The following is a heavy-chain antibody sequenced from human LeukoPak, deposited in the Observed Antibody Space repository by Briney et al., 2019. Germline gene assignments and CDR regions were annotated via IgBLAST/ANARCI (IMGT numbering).Heavy chain of an antibody. Sequence: SETLSLTCTVSGGSISSYYWSWIRQPPGEGLEWIGYIYYSGSTNYNPSLKSRVTISVDTFKKQFSLKLSSVTAADTAVYYCAREVVTGYSFYYYMDVWGKGTTVTVSS. CDR2: IYYSGST. D-gene: IGHD2-21*02. J-gene: IGHJ6*03. V-gene: IGHV4-59*01. CDR1: GGSISSYY. CDR3: AREVVTGYSFYYYMDV.